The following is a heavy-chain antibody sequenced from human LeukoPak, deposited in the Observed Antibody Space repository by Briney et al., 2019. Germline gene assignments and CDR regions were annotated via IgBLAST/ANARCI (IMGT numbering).Heavy chain of an antibody. D-gene: IGHD4-17*01. CDR1: GFTFSSYA. V-gene: IGHV3-23*01. CDR2: ISGSGDNT. J-gene: IGHJ4*02. Sequence: PGGSLRLSCAASGFTFSSYAMSWVRQVPEKGLEWVSVISGSGDNTYYADSVKGRFTISRDNSKNMLYLQMNSLRAEDTAVYYCAKDLDYGDYVGFDYWGQGTLVTVSS. CDR3: AKDLDYGDYVGFDY.